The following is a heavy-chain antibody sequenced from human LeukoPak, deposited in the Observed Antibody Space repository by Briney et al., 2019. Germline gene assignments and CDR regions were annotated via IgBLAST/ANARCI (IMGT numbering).Heavy chain of an antibody. CDR3: ARRFGSCSSTSCYLAYYYYMDV. CDR1: GFTFSDYY. J-gene: IGHJ6*03. Sequence: GGSLRLSCAASGFTFSDYYMSWIRQAPGKGLEWVSYISSSGSTIYYADSVKGRFTISRDNAKNSLYLQMNSLRAEDTAVYYCARRFGSCSSTSCYLAYYYYMDVWGKGTTVTVS. CDR2: ISSSGSTI. D-gene: IGHD2-2*01. V-gene: IGHV3-11*04.